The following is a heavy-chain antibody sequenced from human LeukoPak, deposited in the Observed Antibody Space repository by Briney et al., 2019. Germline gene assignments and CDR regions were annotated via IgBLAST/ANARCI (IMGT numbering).Heavy chain of an antibody. D-gene: IGHD2-15*01. Sequence: GGSLKISFQGSGYPFTSYWITWVRPMPGKGRKWMGRIDPSVSHASYSPSLQGHVTISADKSINTAYLQWSSLKASDTAMYYCARHDCSGGSCPLAYWGQGTLVTVSS. CDR3: ARHDCSGGSCPLAY. CDR1: GYPFTSYW. J-gene: IGHJ4*02. CDR2: IDPSVSHA. V-gene: IGHV5-10-1*01.